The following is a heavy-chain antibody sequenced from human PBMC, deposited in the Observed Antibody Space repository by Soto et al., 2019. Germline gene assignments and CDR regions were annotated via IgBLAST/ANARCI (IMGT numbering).Heavy chain of an antibody. V-gene: IGHV4-39*01. CDR2: IYYSGST. J-gene: IGHJ4*02. CDR1: GGSISSSSYY. D-gene: IGHD4-17*01. CDR3: ARHSTVTTTDY. Sequence: QLQLQESGPGLVKPSETLSLTCTVSGGSISSSSYYWGWIRQPPGKGLEWIGSIYYSGSTYYNPSLKSRVTISVDTSKNQFSLKLSSVTAADTAVYYCARHSTVTTTDYWGQGTLVTVSS.